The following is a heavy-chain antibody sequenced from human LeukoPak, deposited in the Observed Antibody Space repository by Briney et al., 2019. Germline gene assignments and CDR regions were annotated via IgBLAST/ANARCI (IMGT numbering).Heavy chain of an antibody. CDR1: GFTFSSYG. CDR3: AKGYRNGGFDP. CDR2: ISYDGSNK. J-gene: IGHJ5*02. D-gene: IGHD3-16*02. Sequence: GRSLRLSCAASGFTFSSYGMHWVRQAPGKGLEWVAVISYDGSNKYYADSVKGRFTISRDNSKNTLYLQMNSLRAEDTAVYYCAKGYRNGGFDPWGQGTLVTVSS. V-gene: IGHV3-30*18.